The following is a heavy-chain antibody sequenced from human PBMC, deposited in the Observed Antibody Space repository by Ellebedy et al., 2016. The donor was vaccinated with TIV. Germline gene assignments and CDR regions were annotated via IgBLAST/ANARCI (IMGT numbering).Heavy chain of an antibody. CDR2: IKQDGSEK. J-gene: IGHJ4*02. D-gene: IGHD2-8*01. CDR1: GFSFSSQW. V-gene: IGHV3-7*03. Sequence: GESLKISCAASGFSFSSQWMSWVRQAPGKGPECVANIKQDGSEKYYVDSVKGRFTISRDNAKNSLYLQMNSLRAEDTAVYFCARSRGVSYWGQGTLVTVSS. CDR3: ARSRGVSY.